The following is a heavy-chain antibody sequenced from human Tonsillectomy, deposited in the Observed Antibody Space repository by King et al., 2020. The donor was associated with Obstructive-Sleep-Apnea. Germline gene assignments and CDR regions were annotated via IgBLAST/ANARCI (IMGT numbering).Heavy chain of an antibody. CDR3: ARADDSSGYAFDI. CDR1: GFTFSSYA. J-gene: IGHJ3*02. CDR2: ISYDGSNK. V-gene: IGHV3-30-3*01. Sequence: QLVQYGGGVVQPGRSLRLSCAASGFTFSSYAMHWVRQAPGKGLEWVAVISYDGSNKYYADSVKGRFTISRDNSKNTLYLQMNSLRAEDTAVYYCARADDSSGYAFDIWGQGTMVTVSS. D-gene: IGHD3-22*01.